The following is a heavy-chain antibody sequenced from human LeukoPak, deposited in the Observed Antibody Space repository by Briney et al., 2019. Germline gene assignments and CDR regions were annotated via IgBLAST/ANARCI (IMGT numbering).Heavy chain of an antibody. J-gene: IGHJ5*02. Sequence: SETLSLTCTVFGGSISSSSYYWGWIRQPPGKGLEWIGIIYYSGSTYYNPSLKSRVTISVDTSKNQFSLKLSSVTAADTAVYYCARCPRPQLGWFDPWGQGTLVTVSS. CDR1: GGSISSSSYY. CDR2: IYYSGST. CDR3: ARCPRPQLGWFDP. V-gene: IGHV4-39*07. D-gene: IGHD6-13*01.